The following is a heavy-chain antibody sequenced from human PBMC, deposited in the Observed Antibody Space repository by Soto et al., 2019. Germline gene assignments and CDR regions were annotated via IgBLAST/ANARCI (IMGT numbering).Heavy chain of an antibody. V-gene: IGHV3-74*01. CDR1: GFTFSSYW. CDR3: ATLSAPVEY. J-gene: IGHJ4*01. Sequence: PGGSLRLSCAASGFTFSSYWMHWVRHVPGKWLVWVSEIHPDGSSRNYADSVRGRITISRDNAKKTLYLQMNSLRAEDTAVYFCATLSAPVEYWGHGTLVTVSA. D-gene: IGHD2-2*01. CDR2: IHPDGSSR.